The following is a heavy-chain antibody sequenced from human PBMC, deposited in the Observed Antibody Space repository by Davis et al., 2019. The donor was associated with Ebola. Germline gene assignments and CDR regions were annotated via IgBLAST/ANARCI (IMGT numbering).Heavy chain of an antibody. J-gene: IGHJ5*02. CDR2: MNPNSGNT. D-gene: IGHD5-18*01. V-gene: IGHV1-8*01. CDR1: GYTFTSYD. Sequence: AASVKVSCKASGYTFTSYDINWVRQATGQGLEWMGWMNPNSGNTGDAQKFQGRVTMTRNTSISTAYMELSSLRSEDTAVYYCARKGRGYSYGLDGFDPWGQGTLVTVSS. CDR3: ARKGRGYSYGLDGFDP.